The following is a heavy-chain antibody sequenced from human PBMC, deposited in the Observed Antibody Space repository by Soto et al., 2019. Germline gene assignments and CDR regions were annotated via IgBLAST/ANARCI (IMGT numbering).Heavy chain of an antibody. V-gene: IGHV3-11*01. Sequence: QVQLVESGGGLVKPGGSLRLSCAASGFTFSDFYMSWIRQAPGKGLEWISYISSSGTTTYYTDSVKGRFTSSRDNAKNSLYLQMNPLRYEDTAVYYCARIWGGGGYALIYWGQGTLVTVSS. CDR3: ARIWGGGGYALIY. D-gene: IGHD2-8*01. CDR1: GFTFSDFY. CDR2: ISSSGTTT. J-gene: IGHJ4*02.